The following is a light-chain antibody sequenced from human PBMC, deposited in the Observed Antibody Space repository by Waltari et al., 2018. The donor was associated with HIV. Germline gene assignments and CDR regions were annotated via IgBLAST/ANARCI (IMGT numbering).Light chain of an antibody. CDR2: KVS. CDR1: QSLVYSHGNTY. J-gene: IGKJ1*01. CDR3: MQGAHWPST. Sequence: VMTKSPLSLPVTLGRPASISCSSSQSLVYSHGNTYLNLFQQRPRQPTRRIIYKVSNRDSGVADRFSGRGSGTDFTLKSSRVEAEDVGVYYCMQGAHWPSTFGQGTKVEIK. V-gene: IGKV2-30*01.